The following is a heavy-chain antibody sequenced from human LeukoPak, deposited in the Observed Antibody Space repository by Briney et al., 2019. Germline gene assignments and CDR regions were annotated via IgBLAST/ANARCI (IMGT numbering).Heavy chain of an antibody. CDR1: GFIFSRNA. D-gene: IGHD3-22*01. CDR2: ISGSGDAP. J-gene: IGHJ4*02. V-gene: IGHV3-23*01. CDR3: AFGIVVTGPLDH. Sequence: QSGGSLRLSCAASGFIFSRNAMSWVRQAPGKGLEWVSAISGSGDAPYYADSVKGRFTISRDNSKSTLYLQMNSLRVEDTAVYYCAFGIVVTGPLDHWGQGTLVTVSS.